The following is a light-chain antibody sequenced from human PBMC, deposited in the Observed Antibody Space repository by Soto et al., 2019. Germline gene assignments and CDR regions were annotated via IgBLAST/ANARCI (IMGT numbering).Light chain of an antibody. CDR3: QSYDSSLSGEL. CDR1: SSNIGAGYD. J-gene: IGLJ2*01. CDR2: GNS. V-gene: IGLV1-40*01. Sequence: QSVLTQPPSVSGAPGQRVTISCTGSSSNIGAGYDVHWYQQLPGTAPKLLIYGNSNRPSGVPDRFSGSKSGTSASLAITGLQAEDVADYYCQSYDSSLSGELFGGGTQLTVL.